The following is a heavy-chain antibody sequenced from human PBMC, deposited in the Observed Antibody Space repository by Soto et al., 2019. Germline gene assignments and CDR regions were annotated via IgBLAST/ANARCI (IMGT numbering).Heavy chain of an antibody. V-gene: IGHV4-59*13. CDR2: IYYSGST. CDR3: ARRYGASFDY. Sequence: QVQLQESGPGLVKPSETLSLTCTVSGGSISSYYWSWIRQPPGKGLEWIGYIYYSGSTNYNPSLKRRDTISVDTSKNQCSLQLSSVTAADTAVYYCARRYGASFDYWGQGTLVTVSS. CDR1: GGSISSYY. J-gene: IGHJ4*02. D-gene: IGHD4-17*01.